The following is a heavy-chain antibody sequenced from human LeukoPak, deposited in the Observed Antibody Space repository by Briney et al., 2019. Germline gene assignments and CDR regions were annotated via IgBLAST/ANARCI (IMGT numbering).Heavy chain of an antibody. V-gene: IGHV4-59*01. CDR2: IYYSRST. J-gene: IGHJ4*02. CDR3: VRSPPLYYFDY. CDR1: GGSISSYY. Sequence: PSETLSLTCTVSGGSISSYYWSWIRQPPGKGLEWIGYIYYSRSTNYNPSLKSRVTISVDTSKNQFSLKLSSVTAADTAVYYCVRSPPLYYFDYWGQGTLVTVSS.